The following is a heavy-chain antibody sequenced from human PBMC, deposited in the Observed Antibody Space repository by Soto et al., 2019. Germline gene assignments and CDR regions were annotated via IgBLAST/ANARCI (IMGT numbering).Heavy chain of an antibody. Sequence: SETLSLTCAVYGGSFSGYYWSWIRQPPGKGLEWIGEINHSGSTNYNPSLKSRVTISVDTSKNQFSLKLSSVTAADTAVYYCARGRMGHAFDIWGQGTMVTVSS. CDR3: ARGRMGHAFDI. CDR2: INHSGST. D-gene: IGHD1-26*01. J-gene: IGHJ3*02. V-gene: IGHV4-34*01. CDR1: GGSFSGYY.